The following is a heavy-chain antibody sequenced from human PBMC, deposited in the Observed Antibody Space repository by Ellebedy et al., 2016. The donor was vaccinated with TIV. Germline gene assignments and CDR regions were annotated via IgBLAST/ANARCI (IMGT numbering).Heavy chain of an antibody. CDR2: IYPGDSDT. CDR3: AKMENQLGSDY. J-gene: IGHJ4*02. V-gene: IGHV5-51*01. Sequence: KVSCKGSGYSFTTYWIGWVRQMHGKGLEWMGTIYPGDSDTRYSPSFQGHVTISADKSINTAYLQWSSLKASDTAMYYCAKMENQLGSDYWGQGTLVTVSS. CDR1: GYSFTTYW. D-gene: IGHD1-14*01.